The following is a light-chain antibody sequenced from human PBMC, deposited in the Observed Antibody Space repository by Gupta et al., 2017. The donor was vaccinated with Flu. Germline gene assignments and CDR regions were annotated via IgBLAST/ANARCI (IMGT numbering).Light chain of an antibody. CDR3: QSYDSSLIGCV. J-gene: IGLJ1*01. Sequence: QSALTQPPSVSGAPGQRVTISCTGSSSNIGGGYDVHWYQQFPGKAPKVLIYGDTKRPSGVPDRFSGSKSGSSASLAITGLQAEDEADYYCQSYDSSLIGCVFGTGTKVTVL. CDR1: SSNIGGGYD. V-gene: IGLV1-40*01. CDR2: GDT.